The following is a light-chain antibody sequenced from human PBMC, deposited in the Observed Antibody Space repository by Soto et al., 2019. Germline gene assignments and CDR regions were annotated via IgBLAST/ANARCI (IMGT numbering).Light chain of an antibody. Sequence: DIQMTQSPSTLSASVGDRVTITCRASQSISSWLAWYQQKPGKAPKLLIYKASSLESGVPSRFSGNGSGTEFTLTISSLQPDDFPTYYCQQYKIYPITFGQGTRLEIK. CDR3: QQYKIYPIT. CDR2: KAS. CDR1: QSISSW. V-gene: IGKV1-5*03. J-gene: IGKJ5*01.